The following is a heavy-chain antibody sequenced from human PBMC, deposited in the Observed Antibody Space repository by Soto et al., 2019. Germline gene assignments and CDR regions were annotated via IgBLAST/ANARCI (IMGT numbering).Heavy chain of an antibody. CDR1: GYTFTSYA. CDR2: INAGNGNT. CDR3: ARGAIIAVAKRGYFDY. J-gene: IGHJ4*02. Sequence: GASVKVSCKASGYTFTSYAMHWVRQAPGQRLEWMGWINAGNGNTKYSQKFQGRVTITRDTSASTAYMELSSLRSEDTAVYYCARGAIIAVAKRGYFDYWGQGTLVTVSS. D-gene: IGHD6-19*01. V-gene: IGHV1-3*01.